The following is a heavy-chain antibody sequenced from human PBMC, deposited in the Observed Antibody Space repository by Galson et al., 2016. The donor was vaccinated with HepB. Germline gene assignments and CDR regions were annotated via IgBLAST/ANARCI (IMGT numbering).Heavy chain of an antibody. CDR3: ARPAWENSVAFDY. CDR1: GFAFSDYG. Sequence: SLRLSCAASGFAFSDYGIHWVRQAPGKGLEWVASISPDGTKKYYADSVTGRFTMSRDSSKDTVYLQMTSLRTEHTATFYCARPAWENSVAFDYWGQGNLVTVSP. D-gene: IGHD1-26*01. J-gene: IGHJ4*02. CDR2: ISPDGTKK. V-gene: IGHV3-30*03.